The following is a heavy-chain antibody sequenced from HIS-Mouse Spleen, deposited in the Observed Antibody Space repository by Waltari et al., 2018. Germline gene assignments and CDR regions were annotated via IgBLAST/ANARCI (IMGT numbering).Heavy chain of an antibody. CDR1: RFTFSSYW. J-gene: IGHJ4*02. Sequence: EVQLVESGGGLVQPGGSLRLSCAASRFTFSSYWMSWVRQAPGKGLEWVANIKQDGSEKYYVDSVKGRFTISRDNAKNSLYLQMNRLRAEDTAVYYCARRLAPDYWGQGTLVTVSS. CDR3: ARRLAPDY. V-gene: IGHV3-7*01. D-gene: IGHD4-17*01. CDR2: IKQDGSEK.